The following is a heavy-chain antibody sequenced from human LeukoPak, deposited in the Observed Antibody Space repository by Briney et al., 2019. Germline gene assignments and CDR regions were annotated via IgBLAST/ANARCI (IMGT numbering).Heavy chain of an antibody. J-gene: IGHJ4*02. CDR2: MNPNSGNT. CDR3: ARVYDILTGPEYYFDY. D-gene: IGHD3-9*01. V-gene: IGHV1-8*01. Sequence: ASVKVSCKASGYTFTSYDINWVRQATGQGLEWMGWMNPNSGNTGYAQEFQGRVTMTRNTSISTAYMELSSLRSEDTAVYYCARVYDILTGPEYYFDYWGQGTLVTVSS. CDR1: GYTFTSYD.